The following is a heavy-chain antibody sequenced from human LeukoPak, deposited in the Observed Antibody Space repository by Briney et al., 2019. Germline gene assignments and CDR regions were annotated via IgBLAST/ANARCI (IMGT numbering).Heavy chain of an antibody. Sequence: SETLSLTCTISGGSISSSSYHWGWIRQPPGKGLEWIGSIYYSGSTYYNPSLKSRVTISVDTSKNKFSLKLSSVTAADTAVYYCVRPYCGGECQSKNNWFDPWGQGTLVTVSS. CDR1: GGSISSSSYH. D-gene: IGHD2-21*01. CDR3: VRPYCGGECQSKNNWFDP. CDR2: IYYSGST. V-gene: IGHV4-39*07. J-gene: IGHJ5*02.